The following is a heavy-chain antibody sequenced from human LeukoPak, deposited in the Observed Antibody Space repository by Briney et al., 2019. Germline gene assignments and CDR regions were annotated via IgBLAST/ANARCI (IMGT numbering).Heavy chain of an antibody. CDR1: GYTFTGYY. CDR3: ARGVKVVADYYYMDV. Sequence: ASVKVSCKASGYTFTGYYMHWVRQAPGQGLEWMGWINPNSGGTNYAQKFQGRVTMTRDTSISTAYMELSRLRSDDTAVYYCARGVKVVADYYYMDVWGKGTTVTVSS. D-gene: IGHD2-15*01. V-gene: IGHV1-2*02. CDR2: INPNSGGT. J-gene: IGHJ6*03.